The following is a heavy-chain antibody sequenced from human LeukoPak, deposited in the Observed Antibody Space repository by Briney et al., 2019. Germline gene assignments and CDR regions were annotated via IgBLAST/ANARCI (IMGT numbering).Heavy chain of an antibody. CDR1: GFTFSNYG. J-gene: IGHJ6*03. Sequence: GGSLRLSCAASGFTFSNYGMNWVRQAPGKGLEWVANIKQDGSEKYYVDSVKGRFTISRDNAKNSLYLQMNSLRAEDTAVYYCAKEGGGSYYYYYMDVWGKGTTVTISS. CDR2: IKQDGSEK. CDR3: AKEGGGSYYYYYMDV. D-gene: IGHD2-15*01. V-gene: IGHV3-7*03.